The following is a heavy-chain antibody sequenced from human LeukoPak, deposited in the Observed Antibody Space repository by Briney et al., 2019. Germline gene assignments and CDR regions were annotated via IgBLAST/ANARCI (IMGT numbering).Heavy chain of an antibody. J-gene: IGHJ6*03. D-gene: IGHD3-16*01. CDR3: YVHHYYYYMDV. CDR2: INDDETST. V-gene: IGHV3-74*01. CDR1: GFSFSSSW. Sequence: GGSLRLSCAASGFSFSSSWMHWVRQVPGKGLEWVSRINDDETSTTYAESVKGRFTISRDNANNTLYLQINSLSAEDTAVYYCYVHHYYYYMDVWGKGTTVTVSS.